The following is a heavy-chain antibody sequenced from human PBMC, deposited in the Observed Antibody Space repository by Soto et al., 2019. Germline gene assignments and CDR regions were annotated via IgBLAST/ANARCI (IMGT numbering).Heavy chain of an antibody. CDR1: GGSFSGYY. Sequence: QVQLPQWGAGLLRPSETLSLPCAVYGGSFSGYYWSWIRQPPGKGLQWIGKINHIGTTNFNPSLKSRVTLSVDTSKNQFSLKLSSVTAADTAVYYCARFDSSGWYFDYWGQGNLVIVSS. D-gene: IGHD6-19*01. CDR3: ARFDSSGWYFDY. CDR2: INHIGTT. J-gene: IGHJ4*02. V-gene: IGHV4-34*01.